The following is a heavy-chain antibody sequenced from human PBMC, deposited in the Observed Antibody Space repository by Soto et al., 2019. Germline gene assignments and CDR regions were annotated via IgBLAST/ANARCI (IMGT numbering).Heavy chain of an antibody. V-gene: IGHV3-7*03. D-gene: IGHD3-22*01. CDR2: IKQDGSEK. CDR1: GFTFSSYW. CDR3: AMKSDSSGYYSELDD. Sequence: EVQLVESGGGLVQPGGSLRLSCAASGFTFSSYWMSWVRQAPGKGLEWVANIKQDGSEKYYVDSVKGRFTISRDNAKKSLYLQMNSLRAEDTAVYYCAMKSDSSGYYSELDDWGQGTLVTVSS. J-gene: IGHJ4*02.